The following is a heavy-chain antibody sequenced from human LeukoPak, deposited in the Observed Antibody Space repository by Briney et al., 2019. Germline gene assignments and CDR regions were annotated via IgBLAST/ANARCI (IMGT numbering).Heavy chain of an antibody. Sequence: PGGSLRLSCAASGFTFSSYGMHWVRQAPGKGLEWVAVISYDGSNKYYADSVKGRFTISRDNSKNTLYLQMNSLRAEDTAVYYCAKEGTYSSSWLDVWGQGTTVTVSS. J-gene: IGHJ6*02. CDR3: AKEGTYSSSWLDV. D-gene: IGHD6-13*01. CDR2: ISYDGSNK. V-gene: IGHV3-30*18. CDR1: GFTFSSYG.